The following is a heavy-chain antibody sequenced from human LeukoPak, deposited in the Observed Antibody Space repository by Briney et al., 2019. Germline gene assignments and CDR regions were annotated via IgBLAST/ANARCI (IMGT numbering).Heavy chain of an antibody. CDR3: AREEQQLVPKYYYYYYGMDV. J-gene: IGHJ6*02. Sequence: SVTVSCTASGGTFSSYAISWVRQAPGQGLEWMGGIIPIFGTANYAQKFQGRVTITADESTSTAYMELSSLRSEDTAVYYCAREEQQLVPKYYYYYYGMDVWGQGITVTVSS. V-gene: IGHV1-69*13. CDR2: IIPIFGTA. CDR1: GGTFSSYA. D-gene: IGHD6-13*01.